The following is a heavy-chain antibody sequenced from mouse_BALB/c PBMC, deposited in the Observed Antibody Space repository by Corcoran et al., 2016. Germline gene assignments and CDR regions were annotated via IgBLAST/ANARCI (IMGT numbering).Heavy chain of an antibody. CDR3: ARDGDTPFDY. CDR2: IDPYNDGT. CDR1: GYTFTNYV. Sequence: VQLQQSGPERVKTGASVKMSCKASGYTFTNYVMHWVKQKPGQGIEWIGYIDPYNDGTKYNEKFKGEATLTSDKSSSTAYMELSSLTSEDSAVYYCARDGDTPFDYWGQGTLVTVSA. D-gene: IGHD3-3*01. J-gene: IGHJ3*01. V-gene: IGHV1S136*01.